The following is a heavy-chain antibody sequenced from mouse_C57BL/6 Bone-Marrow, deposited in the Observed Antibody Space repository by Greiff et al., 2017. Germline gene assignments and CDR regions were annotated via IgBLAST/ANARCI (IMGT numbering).Heavy chain of an antibody. CDR3: ASYFDY. CDR2: INPNNGGT. J-gene: IGHJ2*01. Sequence: VQLQQSGPELVKPGASVKISCKASGYTFTDYYMNWVKQSHGKSLEWIGDINPNNGGTSYNQKFKGKATLTVDKSSSTAYMELRSLTSEDSAVYXCASYFDYWGQGTTLTVSS. CDR1: GYTFTDYY. V-gene: IGHV1-26*01.